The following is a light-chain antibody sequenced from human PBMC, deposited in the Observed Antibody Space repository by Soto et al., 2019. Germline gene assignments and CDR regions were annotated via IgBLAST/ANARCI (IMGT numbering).Light chain of an antibody. V-gene: IGKV3-15*01. Sequence: EIVMTQSPATLSVSPGETATLSCRASQSVSSNLAWYQQNPGPATRLLIYGASTRATGIPDRFIGSGSGTEFTLTSSGLQSEVFAVYYCQQYNNWPPVTFGQGTKLEI. CDR1: QSVSSN. CDR2: GAS. CDR3: QQYNNWPPVT. J-gene: IGKJ2*01.